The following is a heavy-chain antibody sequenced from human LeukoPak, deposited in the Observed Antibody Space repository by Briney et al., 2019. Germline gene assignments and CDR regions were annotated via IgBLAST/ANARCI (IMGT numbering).Heavy chain of an antibody. CDR1: GGFFSGNY. J-gene: IGHJ4*01. CDR2: INHSGST. D-gene: IGHD6-19*01. CDR3: ARVKAVAGTLPHLLDY. Sequence: SETLSLTCAVYGGFFSGNYRSWIRQPPGKGLEWIGEINHSGSTNYNPSLKSRVTISVDTSKNQFSLKLSSVTVADTAVYFCARVKAVAGTLPHLLDYWGQGTLVTVSS. V-gene: IGHV4-34*01.